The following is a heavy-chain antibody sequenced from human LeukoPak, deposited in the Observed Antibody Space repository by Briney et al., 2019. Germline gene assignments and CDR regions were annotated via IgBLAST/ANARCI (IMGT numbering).Heavy chain of an antibody. J-gene: IGHJ5*02. CDR1: GGSISSYY. Sequence: RPSETLSLTCTVSGGSISSYYWSWIRRPAGKGLEWIGRIYTSGSTNYNPSLKSRATMSVDTSKNQFSLKLSSVTAADTAVYYCARGRSATTYLFDPWGQGTLVTVSS. V-gene: IGHV4-4*07. CDR3: ARGRSATTYLFDP. D-gene: IGHD1-1*01. CDR2: IYTSGST.